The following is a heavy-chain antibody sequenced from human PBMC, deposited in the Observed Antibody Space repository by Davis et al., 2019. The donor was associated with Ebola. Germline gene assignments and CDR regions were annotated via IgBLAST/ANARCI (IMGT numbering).Heavy chain of an antibody. Sequence: GESLKISCAASGFMFRNYGMHWVRQAPGKGLEWVAVISYDGRKKYYADSVKGRFTISRDNSKNTLYLQMNSLRAEDTAVYYCARPVISYYYYGMDVWGKGTTVTVSS. CDR3: ARPVISYYYYGMDV. V-gene: IGHV3-30*03. J-gene: IGHJ6*04. CDR1: GFMFRNYG. CDR2: ISYDGRKK.